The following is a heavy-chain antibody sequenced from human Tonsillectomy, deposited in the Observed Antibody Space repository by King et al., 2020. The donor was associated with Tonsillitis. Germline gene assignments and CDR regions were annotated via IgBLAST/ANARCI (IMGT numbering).Heavy chain of an antibody. D-gene: IGHD1-26*01. CDR2: IKQDGSEK. V-gene: IGHV3-7*01. CDR1: GVTLNSYW. J-gene: IGHJ6*02. Sequence: VQLVESGGGLVQPGGALRLSCAASGVTLNSYWMNWVRQAPGKGREWLANIKQDGSEKYYVYSVKGRFTISRDNAKNALYLQMNSRRAEDTHVYYCARDRAITEYYYYGMDVWGQGTTVTVSS. CDR3: ARDRAITEYYYYGMDV.